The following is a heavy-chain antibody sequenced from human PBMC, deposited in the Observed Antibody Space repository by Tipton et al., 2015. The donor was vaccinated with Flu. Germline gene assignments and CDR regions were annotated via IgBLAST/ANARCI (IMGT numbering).Heavy chain of an antibody. CDR3: ARMPARSGDY. D-gene: IGHD6-25*01. V-gene: IGHV4-38-2*02. CDR1: GYSISTRYY. CDR2: VYHGGTT. Sequence: LRLSCTVSGYSISTRYYWGWIRQPPGKGLEWIGCVYHGGTTYYNPSLKSRVAISLDTFKNQFSLKLSSVTAADTAVYYCARMPARSGDYWGQGTLVTVSS. J-gene: IGHJ4*02.